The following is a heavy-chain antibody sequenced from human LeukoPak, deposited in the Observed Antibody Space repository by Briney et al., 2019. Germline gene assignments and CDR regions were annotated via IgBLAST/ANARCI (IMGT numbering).Heavy chain of an antibody. Sequence: SVKVSCKASGGTFSSYAISWVRQAPGQGLEWMGGIIPIFGTANYAQKFQGRATITADESTSTAYMELSSLRSEDTAVYYCARESDSSGYYGSSYYFDYWGQGTLVTVSS. D-gene: IGHD3-22*01. CDR3: ARESDSSGYYGSSYYFDY. CDR2: IIPIFGTA. V-gene: IGHV1-69*13. J-gene: IGHJ4*02. CDR1: GGTFSSYA.